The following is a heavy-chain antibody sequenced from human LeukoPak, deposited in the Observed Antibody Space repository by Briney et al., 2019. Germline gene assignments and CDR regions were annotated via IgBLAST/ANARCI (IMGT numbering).Heavy chain of an antibody. D-gene: IGHD6-13*01. V-gene: IGHV4-34*01. CDR3: AKDGTSSWQDKYFQH. J-gene: IGHJ1*01. Sequence: SETLSLTCAVYGGSFSGYYWSWIRQPPGKGLEWIGEINHSGSTNYNPSLKSRVTISVDTSKNQFSLKLSSVTAADTAVYYCAKDGTSSWQDKYFQHWGQGTLVTVSS. CDR2: INHSGST. CDR1: GGSFSGYY.